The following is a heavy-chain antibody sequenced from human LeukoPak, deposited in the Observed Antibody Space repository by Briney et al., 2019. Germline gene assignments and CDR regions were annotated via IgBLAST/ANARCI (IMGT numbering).Heavy chain of an antibody. Sequence: PSETLSLTCAVSGGSISSGGYSWSWIRQPPGKGLEWIGYIYHSGSTYYNPSLKSRVTISVDRSKNQFSLKLSSVTAADTAVYYCARGHFDWLFYFDYWGQGTLVTVSS. CDR2: IYHSGST. CDR1: GGSISSGGYS. CDR3: ARGHFDWLFYFDY. D-gene: IGHD3-9*01. V-gene: IGHV4-30-2*01. J-gene: IGHJ4*02.